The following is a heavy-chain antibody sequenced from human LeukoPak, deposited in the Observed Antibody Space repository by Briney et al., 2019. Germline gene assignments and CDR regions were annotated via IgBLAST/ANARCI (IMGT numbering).Heavy chain of an antibody. CDR3: AKTQYSSGRRYYFDY. CDR1: GGSISSSNW. J-gene: IGHJ4*02. CDR2: IYHSGST. Sequence: SGTLSLTCAVSGGSISSSNWWSWVRQPPGKGLEWIGEIYHSGSTNYNPSLKSRVTISVDKSKNQFSLKLSSVTAADTAVYYCAKTQYSSGRRYYFDYWGQGTLVTVSS. D-gene: IGHD6-19*01. V-gene: IGHV4-4*02.